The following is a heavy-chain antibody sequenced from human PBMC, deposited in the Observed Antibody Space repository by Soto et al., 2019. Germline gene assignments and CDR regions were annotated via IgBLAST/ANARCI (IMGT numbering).Heavy chain of an antibody. CDR2: ISRDGRNT. V-gene: IGHV3-64D*08. CDR1: GFTFSSYP. J-gene: IGHJ6*03. Sequence: EVQLVESGGKWVQPGGSLRLSCSASGFTFSSYPLHWVRQAPGKGLEYVSVISRDGRNTYFADSVKGRFTISRDNSENSLYLHMSSLRVEDTAVDYCAKGGDYGDYGIYMDVWGKGTTVTVSS. D-gene: IGHD4-17*01. CDR3: AKGGDYGDYGIYMDV.